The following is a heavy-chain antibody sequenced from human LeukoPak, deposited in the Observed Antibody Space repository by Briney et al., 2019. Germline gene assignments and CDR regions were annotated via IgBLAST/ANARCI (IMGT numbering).Heavy chain of an antibody. V-gene: IGHV1-2*02. D-gene: IGHD2-2*01. Sequence: ASVKVSCKASGYTFTGHYMHWVRQAPGQGLEWMGWINPNSGGTNYAQKFQGRVTMTRDTSISTAYMELSRLRSDDTAVYYCARDSCSSTSCYDIQGNWFDPWGQGTLVTVSS. CDR2: INPNSGGT. CDR3: ARDSCSSTSCYDIQGNWFDP. CDR1: GYTFTGHY. J-gene: IGHJ5*02.